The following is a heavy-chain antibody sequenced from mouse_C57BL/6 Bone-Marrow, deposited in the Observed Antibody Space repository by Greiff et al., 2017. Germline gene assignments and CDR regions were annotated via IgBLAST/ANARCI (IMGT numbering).Heavy chain of an antibody. Sequence: QVQLKQPGAELVKPGASVKMSCKASGYTFTSYWITWVKQRPGQGLEWIGDIYPGSGSTNYNEKFKSKATLTVDTSSSTAYMQLSSLTSEDSAVYYCARTCYSNGWYFDVWGTGTTVTVSA. CDR1: GYTFTSYW. V-gene: IGHV1-55*01. CDR3: ARTCYSNGWYFDV. D-gene: IGHD2-5*01. J-gene: IGHJ1*03. CDR2: IYPGSGST.